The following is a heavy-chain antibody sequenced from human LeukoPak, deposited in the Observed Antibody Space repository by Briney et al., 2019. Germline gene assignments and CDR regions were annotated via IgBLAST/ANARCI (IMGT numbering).Heavy chain of an antibody. Sequence: PSETLSLTCTVSGYSISSGYYWGWIRQPPGKGLEWIGSIYHSGSTYYNPSLKSRVTISVDTSKNQFSLKLSSVTAADTAVYYCASVAPERFLEWFEYYFDYWGQGTLVTVSS. CDR1: GYSISSGYY. D-gene: IGHD3-3*01. V-gene: IGHV4-38-2*02. CDR2: IYHSGST. CDR3: ASVAPERFLEWFEYYFDY. J-gene: IGHJ4*02.